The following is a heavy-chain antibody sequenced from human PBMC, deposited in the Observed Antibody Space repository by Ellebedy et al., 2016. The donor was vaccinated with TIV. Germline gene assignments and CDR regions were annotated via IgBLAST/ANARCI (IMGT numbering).Heavy chain of an antibody. Sequence: SGPTLVKPTQTLTLTCTFSGFSLSASGMCVSWVRQPPGKALEWLARIDWDDNTHYKTSLKTRLTISKDTSKNQVVLTMTNMDPVDTATYYCARTDYGDYVGWFDPWGQGTLVTVSS. J-gene: IGHJ5*02. CDR2: IDWDDNT. CDR1: GFSLSASGMC. D-gene: IGHD4-17*01. V-gene: IGHV2-70*19. CDR3: ARTDYGDYVGWFDP.